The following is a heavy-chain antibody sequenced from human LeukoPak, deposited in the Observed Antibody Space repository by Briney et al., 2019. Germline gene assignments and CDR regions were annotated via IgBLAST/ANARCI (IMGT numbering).Heavy chain of an antibody. CDR3: ARLDYGGNYFDY. V-gene: IGHV3-20*01. CDR2: INWNGGSA. D-gene: IGHD4-23*01. Sequence: PGGSLRLSCAASGFTFDDYGMSWVRQAPGKGLEWVSGINWNGGSAGYADSVKGRFTISRDNAKNSLYLQMNSLRAEDTALYHCARLDYGGNYFDYWGQGTLVTVSS. CDR1: GFTFDDYG. J-gene: IGHJ4*02.